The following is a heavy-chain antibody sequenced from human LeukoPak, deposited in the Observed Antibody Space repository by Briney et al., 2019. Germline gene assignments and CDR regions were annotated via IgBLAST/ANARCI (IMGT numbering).Heavy chain of an antibody. CDR1: GFTFSSSG. D-gene: IGHD6-19*01. CDR2: ISAGGDRT. CDR3: AKDARRSSGWWFFDH. Sequence: GRSLRLSCAASGFTFSSSGMYCVRQAPRKGLEWVSAISAGGDRTYYADSVRGRFTLSRDKSKNTLYLQMNSLGAEDTAVYYCAKDARRSSGWWFFDHWGQGTLVTVSS. J-gene: IGHJ4*02. V-gene: IGHV3-23*01.